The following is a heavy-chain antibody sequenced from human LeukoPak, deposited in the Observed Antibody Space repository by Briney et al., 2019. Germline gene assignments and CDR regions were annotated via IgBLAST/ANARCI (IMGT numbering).Heavy chain of an antibody. CDR3: ASLSTSSWSPAGYYYYYFMDV. V-gene: IGHV5-51*01. CDR2: IYPGDSDT. Sequence: GESLKISCKGSGYSFTSYWIGWVRQMPGKGLEWMGIIYPGDSDTRYSPSFQGQVTISADKSISTAYLQWRSLQASDTAMYYCASLSTSSWSPAGYYYYYFMDVWGKGTTVTISS. D-gene: IGHD6-13*01. J-gene: IGHJ6*03. CDR1: GYSFTSYW.